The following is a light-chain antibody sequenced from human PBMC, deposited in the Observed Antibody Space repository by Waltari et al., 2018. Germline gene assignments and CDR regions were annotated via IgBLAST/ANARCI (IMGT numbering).Light chain of an antibody. V-gene: IGKV4-1*01. Sequence: DIVMTQSPDSLGVSLGERATITCTSSQSVLHSSNNENSLTWYQQKPGQPPKLLIYWASTRESGVPDRFSGSGSGTDFTLTINSLQTEDVAVYYCQQYYSTPFTFGPGTKVDIK. CDR1: QSVLHSSNNENS. J-gene: IGKJ3*01. CDR2: WAS. CDR3: QQYYSTPFT.